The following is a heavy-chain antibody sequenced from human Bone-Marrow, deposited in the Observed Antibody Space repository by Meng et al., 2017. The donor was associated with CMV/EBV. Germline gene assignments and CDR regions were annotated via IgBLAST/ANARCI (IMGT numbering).Heavy chain of an antibody. V-gene: IGHV3-15*01. CDR2: IKSKTDGGTT. J-gene: IGHJ5*02. CDR3: TTDFWGSSTSWRRFDP. CDR1: GFTFTNAW. D-gene: IGHD2-2*01. Sequence: GESLKISCAASGFTFTNAWMSWVRHAPGKGLEWVGRIKSKTDGGTTDYAAPVKGRFTISRDDSKNTLYLQMNSLKSEDTAVYYCTTDFWGSSTSWRRFDPWGQGTLVTVCS.